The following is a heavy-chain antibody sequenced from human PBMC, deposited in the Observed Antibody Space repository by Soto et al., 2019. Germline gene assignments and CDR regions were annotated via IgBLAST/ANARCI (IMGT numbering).Heavy chain of an antibody. CDR3: AKGIWWNDGGDAFDI. CDR2: ISGSGGST. CDR1: GFTFSSYA. Sequence: GGSLRLSCAASGFTFSSYAMSWVRRAPGKGLEWVSAISGSGGSTYYADSVKGRFTISRDNSKNTLYLQMSSLRAEDMAVYYFAKGIWWNDGGDAFDIWCQGTMVTVS. J-gene: IGHJ3*02. D-gene: IGHD1-1*01. V-gene: IGHV3-23*01.